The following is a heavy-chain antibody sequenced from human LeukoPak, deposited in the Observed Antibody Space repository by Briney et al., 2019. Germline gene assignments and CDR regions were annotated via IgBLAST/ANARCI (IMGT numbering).Heavy chain of an antibody. CDR1: GFTFSSYA. J-gene: IGHJ4*02. CDR3: AKDPPRITMVVVYFDY. CDR2: ISGSGGST. D-gene: IGHD3-22*01. V-gene: IGHV3-23*01. Sequence: GGSLRLSCAASGFTFSSYAMSWVRQAPGKGLEWVSAISGSGGSTYYADSVKGRFTISRGNSKNTLYLQMNSLRAEDTAVYYCAKDPPRITMVVVYFDYWGQGTLVTVSS.